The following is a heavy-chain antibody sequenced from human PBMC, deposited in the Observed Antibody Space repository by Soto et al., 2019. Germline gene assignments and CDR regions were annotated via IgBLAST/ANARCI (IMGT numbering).Heavy chain of an antibody. CDR2: IIPILGIA. J-gene: IGHJ5*02. Sequence: QVQLVQSGAEVKKPGSSVKVSCKASGGTFSSYTISWVRQAPGQGLEWMGRIIPILGIANYAQKFQGRVTITADKSTSPAYMAVSSLRSEDTAAYSWAGRPGSSWYNWFDPWGRGTLVIVSS. CDR1: GGTFSSYT. CDR3: AGRPGSSWYNWFDP. D-gene: IGHD6-13*01. V-gene: IGHV1-69*02.